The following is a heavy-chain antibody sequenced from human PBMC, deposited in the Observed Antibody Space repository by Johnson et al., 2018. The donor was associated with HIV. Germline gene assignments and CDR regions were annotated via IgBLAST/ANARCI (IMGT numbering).Heavy chain of an antibody. D-gene: IGHD1-26*01. J-gene: IGHJ3*02. CDR2: ISYDGSNK. Sequence: QVLLVESGGGVVQPGRSLRLSCAASGFTFYSYGMHWVRQAPGKGLEWVAVISYDGSNKYYADSLKGRFTISRDNSKNTLYLQMNSLRAEDTAVYYCAKDPGGGSYPNDAFDIWGQGTMVTVSS. CDR3: AKDPGGGSYPNDAFDI. V-gene: IGHV3-30*18. CDR1: GFTFYSYG.